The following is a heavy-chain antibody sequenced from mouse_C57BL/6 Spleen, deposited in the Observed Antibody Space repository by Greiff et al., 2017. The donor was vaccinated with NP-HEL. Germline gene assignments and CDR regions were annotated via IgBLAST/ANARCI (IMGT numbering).Heavy chain of an antibody. CDR3: ARRSTTVVDWYFDV. CDR2: IIPSTGGT. J-gene: IGHJ1*03. CDR1: GYSFTGYY. Sequence: VQLQQSGPELVKPGASVKISCKASGYSFTGYYMNWVKQSPEKSLEWIGEIIPSTGGTIYNQKFKAKATLTVDKSSSTAYMQLKSLTSEDSAVYYCARRSTTVVDWYFDVWGTGTTVTVSS. D-gene: IGHD1-1*01. V-gene: IGHV1-42*01.